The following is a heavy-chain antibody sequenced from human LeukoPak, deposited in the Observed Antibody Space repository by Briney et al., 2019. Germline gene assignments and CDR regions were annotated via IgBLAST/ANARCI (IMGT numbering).Heavy chain of an antibody. V-gene: IGHV3-11*01. J-gene: IGHJ4*02. D-gene: IGHD3-22*01. CDR2: ISSSGSTI. CDR3: ARAGTDPYDSSGYYALIDY. Sequence: GGSLRLSCAASGFTFSDYYMSWIRQAPGKGLEWVSYISSSGSTIYYADSVKGRFTISRDNAKNSLYLQMNSLRAEDTAVYYCARAGTDPYDSSGYYALIDYWGQGTLVTVSS. CDR1: GFTFSDYY.